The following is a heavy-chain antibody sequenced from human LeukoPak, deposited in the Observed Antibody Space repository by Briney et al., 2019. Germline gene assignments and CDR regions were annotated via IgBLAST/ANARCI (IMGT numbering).Heavy chain of an antibody. CDR3: AREGITGTTGWFDP. CDR1: GGSISSYY. Sequence: SETLSLTCTVSGGSISSYYWTWLRQPPGKGLEWIGYIYYSGSTNYNPSLKSRVIISMDTSKNQFSLKLSSVTAADTAVYYCAREGITGTTGWFDPWGQGTLVTVSS. J-gene: IGHJ5*02. CDR2: IYYSGST. V-gene: IGHV4-59*12. D-gene: IGHD1-7*01.